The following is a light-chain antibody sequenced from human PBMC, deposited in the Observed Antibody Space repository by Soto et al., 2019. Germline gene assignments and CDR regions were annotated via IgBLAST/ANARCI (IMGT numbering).Light chain of an antibody. V-gene: IGKV3-11*01. CDR2: DAS. CDR1: QSVHTY. CDR3: QQRSNWPPYT. J-gene: IGKJ2*01. Sequence: ETVLTQSPAALSLSPGERATLSCRASQSVHTYLAWYQQKAGQAPRLLIYDASNRATGTPARFSGSGSGTDFTLTISSLEPEDCPVYYCQQRSNWPPYTFGQGTKLEIK.